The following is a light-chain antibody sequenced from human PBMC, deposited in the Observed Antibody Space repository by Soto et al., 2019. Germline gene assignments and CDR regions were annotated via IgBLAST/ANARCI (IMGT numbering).Light chain of an antibody. Sequence: LPIIESTYASSASVVYRVSIICRASQTISIFLNWYQQKPGKAPKLLIYGASTLQGGVQSRFSGSGSGTDFTLTISRLQPEDFAAYYCQRSDGANPWKFRQGTKVEFK. CDR1: QTISIF. CDR2: GAS. CDR3: QRSDGANPWK. V-gene: IGKV1-39*01. J-gene: IGKJ1*01.